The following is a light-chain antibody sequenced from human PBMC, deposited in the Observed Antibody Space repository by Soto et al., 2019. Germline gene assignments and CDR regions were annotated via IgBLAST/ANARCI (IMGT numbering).Light chain of an antibody. CDR1: SNDVGSYNY. Sequence: QSVLTQPPSASGAPGQSVTISCTGTSNDVGSYNYVSWYQQHPDKAPKLMIYEVNKRPSGVPDRLSGSKSGNTASLTVSGLQAEDEAYYYCTSYAGYNNPVVFGGGTKLTVL. CDR2: EVN. V-gene: IGLV2-8*01. CDR3: TSYAGYNNPVV. J-gene: IGLJ2*01.